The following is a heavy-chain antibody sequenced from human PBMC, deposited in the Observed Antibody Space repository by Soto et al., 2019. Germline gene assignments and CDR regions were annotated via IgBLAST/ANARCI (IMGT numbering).Heavy chain of an antibody. V-gene: IGHV1-46*01. CDR3: ARGRHVVVVTAAFDY. CDR2: INPSGGHT. CDR1: GNTFTNYY. Sequence: QVQLMQSGAEVKKPGASVKVSCKASGNTFTNYYIHWVRQAPGQGLEWMGTINPSGGHTTYAQKFLGRVTMTRHTSTSTLYMELTSLRSEDTAVYYCARGRHVVVVTAAFDYWGQGTLVTVSS. D-gene: IGHD2-21*02. J-gene: IGHJ4*02.